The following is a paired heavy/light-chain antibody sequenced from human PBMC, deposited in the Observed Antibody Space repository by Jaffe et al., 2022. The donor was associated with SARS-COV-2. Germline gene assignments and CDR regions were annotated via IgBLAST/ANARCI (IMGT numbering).Heavy chain of an antibody. J-gene: IGHJ4*01. V-gene: IGHV3-30-3*01. CDR2: ISFDGSNK. Sequence: VQIVESGGGVVQPGRSLRISCAASGFTFSKFGMHWVRQAPGKGLEWVAFISFDGSNKYYGDSVKGRFTISRDNSKNTLYLQTNSLRPEDTAVYYCASDSQYQVPNFDYWGRGIWVTVSS. CDR1: GFTFSKFG. CDR3: ASDSQYQVPNFDY.
Light chain of an antibody. CDR1: QGISIY. J-gene: IGKJ2*01. CDR2: AAS. CDR3: QQYNSYPYT. V-gene: IGKV1-16*02. Sequence: DIQMTQSPSSLSASIGDRVTITCRASQGISIYLAWFQQRPGKAPRSLIFAASSLQSGVPSKFSGSGSGTDFTLTISSLQPEDFATYYCQQYNSYPYTFGQGTKLEIK.